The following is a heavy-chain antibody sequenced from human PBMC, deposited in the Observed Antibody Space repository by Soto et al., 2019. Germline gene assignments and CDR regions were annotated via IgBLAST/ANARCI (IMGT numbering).Heavy chain of an antibody. CDR3: ARGHYYDSSGYI. J-gene: IGHJ4*02. V-gene: IGHV3-48*03. CDR2: ISSSGSTI. D-gene: IGHD3-22*01. Sequence: HPGGSLRLSCAASGFTFSSYEMNWVRQAPGKGLEWVSYISSSGSTIYYADSVKGRFTISRDNAKNSLYLQMNSLRAEDTAVYYCARGHYYDSSGYIWGQGTLVTVSS. CDR1: GFTFSSYE.